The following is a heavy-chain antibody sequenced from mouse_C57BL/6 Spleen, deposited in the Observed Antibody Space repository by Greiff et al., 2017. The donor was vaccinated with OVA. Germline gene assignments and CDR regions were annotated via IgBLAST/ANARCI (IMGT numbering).Heavy chain of an antibody. Sequence: VQLQQPGAELVKPGASVKMSCKASGYTFTSYWITWVKQRPGQGLEWIGDIYPGSGSTNYNEKFKSKATLTVDTSSSTAYMQLSSLTSEDSAVYYCARSGRDYYVSSPWGQGTTLTVSS. CDR3: ARSGRDYYVSSP. V-gene: IGHV1-55*01. CDR1: GYTFTSYW. D-gene: IGHD1-1*01. CDR2: IYPGSGST. J-gene: IGHJ2*01.